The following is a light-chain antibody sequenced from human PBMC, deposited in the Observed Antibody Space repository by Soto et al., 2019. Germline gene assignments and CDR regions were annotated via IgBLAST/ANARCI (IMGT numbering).Light chain of an antibody. CDR2: AAS. Sequence: DIQMTQSPSSLSAFVGDRVTITCRASQSISTYLNWYQQKAGKAPKLLIYAASSLQSGVPSRFSGSGFGTDFTLNISSLQPEDFATYHCQPSFTTPALTFGGGTKVNIK. J-gene: IGKJ4*01. CDR1: QSISTY. V-gene: IGKV1-39*01. CDR3: QPSFTTPALT.